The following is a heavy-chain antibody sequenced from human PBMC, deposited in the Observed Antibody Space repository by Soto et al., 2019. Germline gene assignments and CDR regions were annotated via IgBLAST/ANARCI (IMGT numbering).Heavy chain of an antibody. CDR3: ARDHGGISWFMGIYYYFGVDV. V-gene: IGHV3-48*02. CDR2: ISGSSDTI. Sequence: EVQLVESGGGLVQPGGSLSLSCAASGFTLSSYNMNWVRQAPGKGLEWVSYISGSSDTIYYADSVKGRFTISRDNAKNALYLQMESPRDAATAVYYCARDHGGISWFMGIYYYFGVDVWGQGNTVSVPS. D-gene: IGHD6-13*01. CDR1: GFTLSSYN. J-gene: IGHJ6*02.